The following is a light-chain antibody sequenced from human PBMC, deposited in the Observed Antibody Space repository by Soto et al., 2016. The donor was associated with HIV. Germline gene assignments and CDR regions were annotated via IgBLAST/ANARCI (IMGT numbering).Light chain of an antibody. Sequence: DIQMTQSPSTLSASVGDRVTITCRASQSIDSWLAWYQQKPGKAPKLLIYKASSLESGVPSRFSGSGSGTDFTLIISSLQPEDFATYYCQQSYNTPRTFGQGTKVEIK. CDR1: QSIDSW. CDR3: QQSYNTPRT. CDR2: KAS. J-gene: IGKJ1*01. V-gene: IGKV1-5*03.